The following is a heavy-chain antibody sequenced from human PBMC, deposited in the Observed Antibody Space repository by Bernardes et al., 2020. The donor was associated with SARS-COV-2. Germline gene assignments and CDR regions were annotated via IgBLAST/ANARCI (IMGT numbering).Heavy chain of an antibody. D-gene: IGHD4-17*01. CDR3: ARDSGRPYGNFDY. J-gene: IGHJ4*02. Sequence: SETLSLTCTVSGGSIHTYSWIWIRQPAGEGLEWMGRIFGRGSTNYNPSPKNRITMSLDTSKNQFSLKLSSVTAADTAVYYCARDSGRPYGNFDYWGQGTLVTVSS. CDR2: IFGRGST. CDR1: GGSIHTYS. V-gene: IGHV4-4*07.